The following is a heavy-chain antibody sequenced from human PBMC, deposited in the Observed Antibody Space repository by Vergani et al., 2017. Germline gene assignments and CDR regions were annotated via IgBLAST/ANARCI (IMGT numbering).Heavy chain of an antibody. CDR3: ARGGQQLGPSFDY. CDR2: IYYSGST. V-gene: IGHV4-31*03. J-gene: IGHJ4*02. D-gene: IGHD6-13*01. CDR1: GGSISSSSYY. Sequence: QLQLQESGPGLVKPSETLSLTCTVSGGSISSSSYYWGWIRQHPGKGLEWIGYIYYSGSTYYNPSLKSRVTISVDTSKNQFSLKLSSVTAADTAVYYCARGGQQLGPSFDYWGQGTLVTVSS.